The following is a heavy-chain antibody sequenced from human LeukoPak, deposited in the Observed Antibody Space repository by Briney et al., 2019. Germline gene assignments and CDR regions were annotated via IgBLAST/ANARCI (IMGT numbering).Heavy chain of an antibody. CDR3: AKAVYGSGINYYYGMDV. J-gene: IGHJ6*02. CDR1: GFTFSSYA. CDR2: ISDSGGST. Sequence: GGSLRLSCAASGFTFSSYAMSWVRQAPGKGLEWVSGISDSGGSTNYAASVKGRFTISRDNSKSTLYLQMNSLRAEDTAIYYCAKAVYGSGINYYYGMDVWGQGTTVTVSS. D-gene: IGHD3-10*01. V-gene: IGHV3-23*01.